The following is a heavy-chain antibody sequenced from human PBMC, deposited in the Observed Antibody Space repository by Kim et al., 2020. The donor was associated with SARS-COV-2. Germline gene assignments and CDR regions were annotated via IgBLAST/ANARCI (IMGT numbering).Heavy chain of an antibody. CDR1: GFTFSSYG. CDR3: ARDRGFYDYVWGSYRSSEYFQH. J-gene: IGHJ1*01. V-gene: IGHV3-33*01. CDR2: IWYDGSNK. D-gene: IGHD3-16*02. Sequence: GGSLRLSCAASGFTFSSYGMHWVRQAPGKGLEWVAVIWYDGSNKYYADSVKGRFTISRDNSKNTLYLQMNSLRAEDTAVYYCARDRGFYDYVWGSYRSSEYFQHGGQGTLVTVSS.